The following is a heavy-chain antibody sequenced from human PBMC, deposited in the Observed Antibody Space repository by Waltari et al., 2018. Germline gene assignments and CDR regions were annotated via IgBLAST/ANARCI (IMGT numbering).Heavy chain of an antibody. Sequence: QVQLVQSGAEVTKPGASVKVSCKASGYTFTSYAMHWVRQAPGQRLGWMGWINAGNGNTKYSQKFQGRVTITRDTSAITAYMELSSLRSEDTAVYYCAIITPAIVVVPAAMPASRWDAFDIWGQGTMVTVSS. J-gene: IGHJ3*02. CDR2: INAGNGNT. D-gene: IGHD2-2*01. CDR1: GYTFTSYA. CDR3: AIITPAIVVVPAAMPASRWDAFDI. V-gene: IGHV1-3*01.